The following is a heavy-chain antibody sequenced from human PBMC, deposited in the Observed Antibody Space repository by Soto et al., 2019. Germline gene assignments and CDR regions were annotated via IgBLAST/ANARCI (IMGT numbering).Heavy chain of an antibody. Sequence: SETLSLTCAVYGGSFSGYYWSWIRQPPGKGLEWIGEINHSGSTNYNPSLKSRVTISVDTSKNQFSLKLSSVTAADTAVYYCARPRRGSHVVSRSRGYYFDYWGQGTLVTVSS. CDR2: INHSGST. CDR3: ARPRRGSHVVSRSRGYYFDY. J-gene: IGHJ4*02. D-gene: IGHD3-10*01. V-gene: IGHV4-34*01. CDR1: GGSFSGYY.